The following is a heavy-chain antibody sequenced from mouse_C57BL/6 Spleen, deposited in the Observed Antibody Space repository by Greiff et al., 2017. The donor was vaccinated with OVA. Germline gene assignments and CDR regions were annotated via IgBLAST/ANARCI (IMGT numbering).Heavy chain of an antibody. CDR1: GYTFTDYN. V-gene: IGHV1-22*01. CDR3: ARDYGYDVWYFDV. J-gene: IGHJ1*03. D-gene: IGHD2-2*01. CDR2: INPNNGGT. Sequence: VQLQQSGPELVKPGASVKMSCKASGYTFTDYNMHWVKQSHGKSLEWIGYINPNNGGTSYNQKFKGKATLTVNKSSSTAYMELRSLTSEDSAVYYCARDYGYDVWYFDVWGTGTTVTVSS.